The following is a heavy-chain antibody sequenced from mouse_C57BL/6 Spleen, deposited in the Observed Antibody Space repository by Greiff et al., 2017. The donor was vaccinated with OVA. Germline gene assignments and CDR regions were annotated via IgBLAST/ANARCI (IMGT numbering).Heavy chain of an antibody. CDR1: GYTFTSYW. Sequence: QVQLQQPGTELVKPGASVKLSCKASGYTFTSYWMHWVKQRPGQGLEWIGNINPSNGGTNYNEKFKSKATLTVDKSSRTAYMQLSSLTSEDSAVYYCARNPEFITTVVDYAMDYWGQGTSVTVSS. CDR3: ARNPEFITTVVDYAMDY. V-gene: IGHV1-53*01. D-gene: IGHD1-1*01. CDR2: INPSNGGT. J-gene: IGHJ4*01.